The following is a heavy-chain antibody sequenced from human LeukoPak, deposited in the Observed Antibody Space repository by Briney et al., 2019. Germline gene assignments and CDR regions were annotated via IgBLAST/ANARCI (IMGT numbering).Heavy chain of an antibody. CDR1: GFTFRSYA. Sequence: TGVSLRLCCAASGFTFRSYAMSWVRQAPGKGLEWVSAISGSGGCTYYADSVKGRFTISRDNSKNTLYLQMNSLRAEDTAVYYCAKDLLLWFGEGSDYFDYWGQGTLVTVSS. V-gene: IGHV3-23*01. CDR3: AKDLLLWFGEGSDYFDY. D-gene: IGHD3-10*01. J-gene: IGHJ4*02. CDR2: ISGSGGCT.